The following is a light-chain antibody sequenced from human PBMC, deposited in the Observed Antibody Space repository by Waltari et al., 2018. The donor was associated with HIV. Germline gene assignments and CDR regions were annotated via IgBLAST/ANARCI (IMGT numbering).Light chain of an antibody. V-gene: IGLV3-21*04. J-gene: IGLJ2*01. CDR2: YDS. CDR1: NIGSKS. CDR3: QVWDSSSGVV. Sequence: SYVLTQSPSVPVAPGTPARITCGGNNIGSKSVHWYQQKPGQAPVLVFYYDSDRPSGIPERFSGPNSGNTANLTISRVEAGDEADYYCQVWDSSSGVVFGGGTRLTVL.